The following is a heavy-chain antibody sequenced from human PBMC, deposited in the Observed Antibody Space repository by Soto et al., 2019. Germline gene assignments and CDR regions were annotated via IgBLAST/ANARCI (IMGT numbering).Heavy chain of an antibody. Sequence: GGALRLSCAASGFTFSSYGMHWVRQASGKGLEWVAVISYDGSNKYYADSVKGRFTISRDNSKNTLYLQMNSLRAEDTAVYYCAKVRAKYGDYVSDYWGQGTLVTVSS. CDR3: AKVRAKYGDYVSDY. CDR2: ISYDGSNK. D-gene: IGHD4-17*01. J-gene: IGHJ4*02. CDR1: GFTFSSYG. V-gene: IGHV3-30*18.